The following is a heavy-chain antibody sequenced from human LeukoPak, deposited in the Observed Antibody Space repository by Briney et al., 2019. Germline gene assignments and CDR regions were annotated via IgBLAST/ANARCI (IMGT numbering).Heavy chain of an antibody. CDR2: IRFDGTNK. Sequence: GGSLRLSCAASGFTFSSYGMHWVRQAPGKGLEWVAFIRFDGTNKYYADSVKGRFTISRDNSKNTLYLQMNSLKSEDTAVYYRAKKAMTGGGGGDLDIWGQGTMVTVSS. D-gene: IGHD2-21*01. J-gene: IGHJ3*02. CDR3: AKKAMTGGGGGDLDI. V-gene: IGHV3-30*02. CDR1: GFTFSSYG.